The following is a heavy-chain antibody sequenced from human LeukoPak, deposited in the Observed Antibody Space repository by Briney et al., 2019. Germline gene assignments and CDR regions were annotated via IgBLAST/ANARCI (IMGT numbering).Heavy chain of an antibody. CDR3: ASIRLGYHNWFDP. CDR1: GGSITSYY. V-gene: IGHV4-4*07. D-gene: IGHD1-1*01. Sequence: SETLSHTCTVSGGSITSYYWNWIRQPAGKGLEWIGRMYTSGSTNYNPSLKSRVTMSVDTSKNQFSLKLSSVTAADTAVYYCASIRLGYHNWFDPWGQGTLVTVSS. CDR2: MYTSGST. J-gene: IGHJ5*02.